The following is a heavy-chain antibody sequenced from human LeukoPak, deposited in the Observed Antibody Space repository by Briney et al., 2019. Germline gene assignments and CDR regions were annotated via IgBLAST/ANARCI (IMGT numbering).Heavy chain of an antibody. J-gene: IGHJ4*02. CDR2: ISSSSSYI. D-gene: IGHD5-18*01. Sequence: PGGSLRLSCAASGFTFSSYSMTWVRQAPGKGLEWVSSISSSSSYIYYADSVKGRFTISRDNAKNSLYLQMNSLRAEDTAVYYCARESGRGYSYGDIDYWGQGTLVTVSS. CDR1: GFTFSSYS. V-gene: IGHV3-21*01. CDR3: ARESGRGYSYGDIDY.